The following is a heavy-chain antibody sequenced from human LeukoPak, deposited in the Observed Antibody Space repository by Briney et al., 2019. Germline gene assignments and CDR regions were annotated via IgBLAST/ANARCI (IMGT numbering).Heavy chain of an antibody. J-gene: IGHJ4*02. Sequence: ASVKVSCKVSGYTLTELSVHWVRQAPGQGLEWMGWINPNGGGTNYAQKFQGRVTMTRDTSISTAYMELSRLRSDDTAVYYCARGDYYDSSGTYYFDYWDQGTLVTVSS. CDR1: GYTLTELS. V-gene: IGHV1-2*02. CDR2: INPNGGGT. CDR3: ARGDYYDSSGTYYFDY. D-gene: IGHD3-22*01.